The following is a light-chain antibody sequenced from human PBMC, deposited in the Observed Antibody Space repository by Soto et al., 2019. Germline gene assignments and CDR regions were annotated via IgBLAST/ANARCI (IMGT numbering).Light chain of an antibody. CDR2: EHT. J-gene: IGLJ3*02. V-gene: IGLV2-23*01. Sequence: QSSVTQPASVSVSPGQSITISCAGTSSDVGSYNLVSWYQQHPGEAPKTLIYEHTKRPSGGSHRFSGSKFDNTASLTLSGLQAEDEADYHCCSYSGSSTWMFGGGTKLTVL. CDR1: SSDVGSYNL. CDR3: CSYSGSSTWM.